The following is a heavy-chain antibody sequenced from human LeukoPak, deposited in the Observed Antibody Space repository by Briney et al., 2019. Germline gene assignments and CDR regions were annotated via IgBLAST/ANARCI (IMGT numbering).Heavy chain of an antibody. CDR1: GFTVSSNY. CDR3: ARLQLWVNYFDY. J-gene: IGHJ4*02. Sequence: GGSLRLSCAASGFTVSSNYMSWVRQAPGKGLEWVSVIYSGGSTYYADSVKGRFTISRDNSKNTLYLQMNSLRAEDTAVYYCARLQLWVNYFDYWGQGTLVTVSS. V-gene: IGHV3-66*04. D-gene: IGHD5-18*01. CDR2: IYSGGST.